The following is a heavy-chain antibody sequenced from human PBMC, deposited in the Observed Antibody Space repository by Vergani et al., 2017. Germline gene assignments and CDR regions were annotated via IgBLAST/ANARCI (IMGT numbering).Heavy chain of an antibody. D-gene: IGHD2-15*01. J-gene: IGHJ6*03. V-gene: IGHV3-23*01. CDR3: AKHRGSFYYYYMDV. CDR2: ISGSGGST. CDR1: GFTFSSYA. Sequence: EAQLLESGGGLVQPGGSLRLSCAASGFTFSSYAMSWVRQAPGKGLEWVSAISGSGGSTYYADSVKGPFTISRDNSKNTLYLQMNSLRAEDTAVYYCAKHRGSFYYYYMDVWGKGTTVTVSS.